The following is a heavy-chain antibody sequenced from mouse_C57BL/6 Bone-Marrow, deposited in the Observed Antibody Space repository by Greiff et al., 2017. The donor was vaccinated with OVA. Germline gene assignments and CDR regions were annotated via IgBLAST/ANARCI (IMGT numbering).Heavy chain of an antibody. CDR3: AIFLWFAY. V-gene: IGHV14-3*01. J-gene: IGHJ3*01. Sequence: VQLQQPVAELVRPGASVKLSCTASGFNIKNTYMHWVKQRPEQGLEWIGRIDPANGNTKYAPKFQGKATLTVDTSSSTAYMQLSSLTSEDSAVYYCAIFLWFAYWGQGTLVTVSA. CDR2: IDPANGNT. CDR1: GFNIKNTY.